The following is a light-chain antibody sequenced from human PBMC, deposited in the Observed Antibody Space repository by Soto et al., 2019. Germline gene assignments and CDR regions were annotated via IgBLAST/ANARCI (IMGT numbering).Light chain of an antibody. Sequence: QSVLTQPPSVSGAPGQWVTIACTGNSSNIGAGYDVHWYQQLQGTAPKLLIFGNDNRPSGVPDRFSGSKSATSASLAITGLQAEDEADYYCSSFTTNRLYVFGPGTKLTVL. CDR3: SSFTTNRLYV. J-gene: IGLJ1*01. CDR2: GND. CDR1: SSNIGAGYD. V-gene: IGLV1-40*01.